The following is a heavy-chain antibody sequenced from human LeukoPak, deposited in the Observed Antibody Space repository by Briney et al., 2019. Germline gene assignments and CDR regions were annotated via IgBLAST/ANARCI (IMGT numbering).Heavy chain of an antibody. J-gene: IGHJ4*02. Sequence: SETLSLTCTVSGGSISSDYWQWIRQPPGKGLEWVGYIYNSGNNHYNSSLKSRVTISIATSKNQFSLKLASVTAADTAVYYCATRGYWGQGTLVAVSS. CDR3: ATRGY. D-gene: IGHD3-10*01. CDR2: IYNSGNN. CDR1: GGSISSDY. V-gene: IGHV4-59*08.